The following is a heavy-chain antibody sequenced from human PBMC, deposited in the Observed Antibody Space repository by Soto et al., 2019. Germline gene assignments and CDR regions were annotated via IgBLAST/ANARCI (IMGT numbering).Heavy chain of an antibody. CDR2: IYYSGST. V-gene: IGHV4-31*03. J-gene: IGHJ5*02. CDR3: ARGYCSSTSCFDP. D-gene: IGHD2-2*01. Sequence: QVQLQESGPGLVKPSQTLSLTCTVSGGSISSGGYYWSWIRQHPGKGLEWIGYIYYSGSTNYNPHVMGRVTISVDPSKNQFSLRLRSVTAADTAVYYCARGYCSSTSCFDPWGQGTLVTVSS. CDR1: GGSISSGGYY.